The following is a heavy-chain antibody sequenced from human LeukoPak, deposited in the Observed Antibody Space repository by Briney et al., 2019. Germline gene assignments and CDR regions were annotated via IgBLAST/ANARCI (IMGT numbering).Heavy chain of an antibody. J-gene: IGHJ3*02. CDR2: INPSGGST. CDR1: GYTFTSYY. V-gene: IGHV1-46*01. D-gene: IGHD6-19*01. CDR3: ARGGSGWFGAFDI. Sequence: ASVKVSCKASGYTFTSYYIHWVRQAPGQGLEWRGLINPSGGSTNYAQKFQGRVTMTRDTSTSTVYMELSSLRSEDTAVYYCARGGSGWFGAFDIWGQGTMVTVSS.